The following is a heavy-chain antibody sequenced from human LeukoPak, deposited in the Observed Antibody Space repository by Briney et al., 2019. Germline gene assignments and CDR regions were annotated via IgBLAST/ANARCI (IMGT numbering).Heavy chain of an antibody. D-gene: IGHD1-7*01. CDR3: ARHSLYNWNYPTSHYFDY. J-gene: IGHJ4*02. CDR1: GGSISSYY. V-gene: IGHV4-59*08. Sequence: SETLSLTCTVSGGSISSYYWSWIRQPPGKGLEWIGYIYYSGSTNYNPSLKSRVTISVDTSKNQFSLKLSSVTAADTAVYYCARHSLYNWNYPTSHYFDYWGQGTLVTVS. CDR2: IYYSGST.